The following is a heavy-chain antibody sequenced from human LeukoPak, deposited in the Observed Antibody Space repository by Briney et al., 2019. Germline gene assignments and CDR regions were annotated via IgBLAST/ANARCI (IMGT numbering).Heavy chain of an antibody. Sequence: GGSLRLSCAASGFTVSSHSMSWVRQAPGKGLEWVSVIYSAGFTYYADSVKGRFAISRDNSKNTLYLQMSSLRAEDTALYHCARADSNGWSNYWGQGTLVTVSS. CDR2: IYSAGFT. D-gene: IGHD6-19*01. CDR1: GFTVSSHS. V-gene: IGHV3-53*01. CDR3: ARADSNGWSNY. J-gene: IGHJ4*02.